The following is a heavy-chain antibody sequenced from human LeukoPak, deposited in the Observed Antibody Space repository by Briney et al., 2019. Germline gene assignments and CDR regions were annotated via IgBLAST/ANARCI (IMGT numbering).Heavy chain of an antibody. Sequence: GESLRLSCAASGFTFNNYAVSWVRQAPGKGLEWVSLISGTGVTYYADSVKGRFTTSRDDSKNTLYLQMNSLRAEDTAVYYCASPRRGPGADYWGQGTLVTVSS. J-gene: IGHJ4*02. CDR2: ISGTGVT. CDR3: ASPRRGPGADY. CDR1: GFTFNNYA. D-gene: IGHD3-10*01. V-gene: IGHV3-23*01.